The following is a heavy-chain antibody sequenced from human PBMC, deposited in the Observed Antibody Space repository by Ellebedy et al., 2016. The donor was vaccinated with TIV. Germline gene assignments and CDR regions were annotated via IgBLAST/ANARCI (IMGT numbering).Heavy chain of an antibody. Sequence: GESLKISCGTSGFSFRSYWMSWVRQAPGKGLEWVANINQDGSDKYYVDSVKGRFTISRDNAKNSLYLQLNSLRDEDTSVYYCATDGSYGDYRSPAHAFVFWGQGTVVAVSS. CDR2: INQDGSDK. CDR3: ATDGSYGDYRSPAHAFVF. D-gene: IGHD4-17*01. J-gene: IGHJ3*01. CDR1: GFSFRSYW. V-gene: IGHV3-7*01.